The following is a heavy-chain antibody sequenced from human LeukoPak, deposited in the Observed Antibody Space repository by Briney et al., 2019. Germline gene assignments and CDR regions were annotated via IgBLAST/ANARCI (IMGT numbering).Heavy chain of an antibody. CDR2: IYYSGST. D-gene: IGHD3-16*01. Sequence: SETLSLTCTVSGGSISSYYWSWIRQPPGKGLEWIGYIYYSGSTNYNPSLKSRVTISVDTSKNQFSLKLSSVTAADTAVYYCAREWPGITAGYFDLWGRGTLVTVSS. CDR3: AREWPGITAGYFDL. CDR1: GGSISSYY. V-gene: IGHV4-59*01. J-gene: IGHJ2*01.